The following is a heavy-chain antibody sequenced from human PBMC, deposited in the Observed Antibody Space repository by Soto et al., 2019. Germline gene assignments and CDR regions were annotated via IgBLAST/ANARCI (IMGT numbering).Heavy chain of an antibody. Sequence: GASVKVSCKASGYSFSRYGITWVRQAPGQGLEWLGWISPYNDDTKYAQRLQGRVTMTTDTSTRTAYMDIRGLRSDDTAIYYCARGGYYDSSGARNYHYYGMDVWGQGTTVTVSS. CDR1: GYSFSRYG. J-gene: IGHJ6*02. CDR3: ARGGYYDSSGARNYHYYGMDV. CDR2: ISPYNDDT. D-gene: IGHD3-22*01. V-gene: IGHV1-18*01.